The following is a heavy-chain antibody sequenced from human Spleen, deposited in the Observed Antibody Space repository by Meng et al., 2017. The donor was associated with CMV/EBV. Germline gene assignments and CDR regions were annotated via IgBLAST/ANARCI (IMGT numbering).Heavy chain of an antibody. CDR2: IYYSGST. D-gene: IGHD2-2*01. CDR1: GGSISSYY. J-gene: IGHJ6*02. V-gene: IGHV4-59*01. Sequence: GSLRLSCTVSGGSISSYYWSWIRQPPGKGLEWIGYIYYSGSTNYNPSLKSRVTISVDTSKNQFSLKLSSVTAADTAVYYCAKDSSSVGGTYGMDVWGHGTTVTVSS. CDR3: AKDSSSVGGTYGMDV.